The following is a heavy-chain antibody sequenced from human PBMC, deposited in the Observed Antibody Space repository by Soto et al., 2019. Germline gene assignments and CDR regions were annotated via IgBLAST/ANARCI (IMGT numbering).Heavy chain of an antibody. D-gene: IGHD6-13*01. CDR3: ARDPTSIAAAGAFDH. Sequence: EVQLVESGGGLVKPGGSLRLSCAASGFTFSSYSMNWVRQAPGKGLEWVSSISSSSRYIYYADSVKGRFTISRDNSKNALYLQMNSLRAEDTAVYYCARDPTSIAAAGAFDHWGQGTLVTVSS. CDR2: ISSSSRYI. CDR1: GFTFSSYS. V-gene: IGHV3-21*01. J-gene: IGHJ5*02.